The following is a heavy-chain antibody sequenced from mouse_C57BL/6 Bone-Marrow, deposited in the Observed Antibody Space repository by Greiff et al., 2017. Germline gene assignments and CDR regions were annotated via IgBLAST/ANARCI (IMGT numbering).Heavy chain of an antibody. CDR1: GYTFTSYW. Sequence: QVQLQQPGAELVKPGASVKMSCKASGYTFTSYWITWVKQRPGQGLEWIGDIYPGSGSTNYNEKFKSKATLTVDTSSSTAYMQLSSLTSEDYAVNYCARRVIYYGNTWIAYWGQGTLVTVSA. CDR3: ARRVIYYGNTWIAY. V-gene: IGHV1-55*01. D-gene: IGHD2-1*01. CDR2: IYPGSGST. J-gene: IGHJ3*01.